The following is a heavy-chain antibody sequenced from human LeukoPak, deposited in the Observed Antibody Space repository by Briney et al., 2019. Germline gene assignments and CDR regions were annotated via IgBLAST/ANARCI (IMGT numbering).Heavy chain of an antibody. CDR1: GFTFSSYS. CDR3: ARDASIAAAGTVY. V-gene: IGHV3-21*01. J-gene: IGHJ4*02. Sequence: MSGGSLRPSCAASGFTFSSYSMNWVRQAPGKGLEWVSSISSSSSYIYYADSVKGRFTISRDNAKNSLYLQRNSLRAEDTAVYYGARDASIAAAGTVYWGQGTLVTVSS. D-gene: IGHD6-13*01. CDR2: ISSSSSYI.